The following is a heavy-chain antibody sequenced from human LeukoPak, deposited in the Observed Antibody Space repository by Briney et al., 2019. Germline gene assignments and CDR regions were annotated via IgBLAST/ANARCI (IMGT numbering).Heavy chain of an antibody. CDR3: AKGGYSGSSSDFDY. J-gene: IGHJ4*02. CDR2: ISWDGGST. V-gene: IGHV3-43D*03. Sequence: GGSLRLSCAASGFTFDDYAMHWVRQAPGKGLEWVSLISWDGGSTYYADSVKGRFTISRDNSKNSLYLQMNSLRAEDTALYYCAKGGYSGSSSDFDYWGQGTLVTVSS. CDR1: GFTFDDYA. D-gene: IGHD1-26*01.